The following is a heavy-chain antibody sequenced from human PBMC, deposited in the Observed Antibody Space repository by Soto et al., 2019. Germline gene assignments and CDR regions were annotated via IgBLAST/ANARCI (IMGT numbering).Heavy chain of an antibody. J-gene: IGHJ5*02. CDR3: ARVLTGSWNWFDP. CDR1: GFTFSSYW. Sequence: EVQLVESGGGLVQPGESLRLSCAASGFTFSSYWMHWVRQAPGKGLVWVSRINSDGSRTNYADSVKGRFTVSRDNAKNTHYVQMNSLRAEDTAVYYCARVLTGSWNWFDPWGQGTLVTVSS. D-gene: IGHD6-13*01. CDR2: INSDGSRT. V-gene: IGHV3-74*01.